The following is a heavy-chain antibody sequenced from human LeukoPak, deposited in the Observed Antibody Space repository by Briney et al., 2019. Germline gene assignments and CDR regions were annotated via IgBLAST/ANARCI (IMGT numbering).Heavy chain of an antibody. J-gene: IGHJ3*02. D-gene: IGHD3-22*01. CDR2: ISTSSSYI. CDR3: ARDLTYYYDSSGYGTDAFDI. V-gene: IGHV3-21*01. Sequence: PGGSLRLSCAASGFTFSGYAMTWVRQAPGKGLEWVSSISTSSSYIYYADSVKGRFTISRDNAKNSLYLQMNSLRAEDTAVYYCARDLTYYYDSSGYGTDAFDIWGQGTMVTVSS. CDR1: GFTFSGYA.